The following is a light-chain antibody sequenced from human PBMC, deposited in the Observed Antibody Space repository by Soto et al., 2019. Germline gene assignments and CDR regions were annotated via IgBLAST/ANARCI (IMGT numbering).Light chain of an antibody. CDR3: QQRSNWPSLT. CDR2: DAS. V-gene: IGKV3-11*01. CDR1: QSVGSY. J-gene: IGKJ4*01. Sequence: EMVLIQSTATLSLSPGERATLSCRASQSVGSYLAWYQHKPGQAPRLLISDASNRATGIPARFSGSGSETDFTLTISSLEPEDSAVYYCQQRSNWPSLTFGGGTKVDI.